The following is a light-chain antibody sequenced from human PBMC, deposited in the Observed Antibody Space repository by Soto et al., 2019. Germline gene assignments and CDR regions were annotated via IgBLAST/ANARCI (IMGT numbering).Light chain of an antibody. CDR2: NNN. CDR3: QSFDNSLRGSL. CDR1: RSNFGAGYD. V-gene: IGLV1-40*01. J-gene: IGLJ2*01. Sequence: QSVLTQPPSVSGAPGQTVTISCTGSRSNFGAGYDVHWYQQLPGTAPKLLIYNNNNRPSGVPDRFSGSKSGTSASLPITGLQDEDEADYYCQSFDNSLRGSLFGGGTKVTVL.